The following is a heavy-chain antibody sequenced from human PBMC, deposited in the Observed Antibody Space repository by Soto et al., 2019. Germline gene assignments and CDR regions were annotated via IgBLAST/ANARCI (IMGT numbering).Heavy chain of an antibody. D-gene: IGHD3-10*01. J-gene: IGHJ6*02. CDR3: AIRRYYGSGRDSMDV. CDR1: GYSFTSYW. Sequence: PGESLKISCKGSGYSFTSYWIGWVRQMPGKGLEWMGIIYPGDSDTRYSPSFQGQVTISADKSISTAYLQWSSLKASDTAMYYCAIRRYYGSGRDSMDVWGPGTTVTLSS. CDR2: IYPGDSDT. V-gene: IGHV5-51*01.